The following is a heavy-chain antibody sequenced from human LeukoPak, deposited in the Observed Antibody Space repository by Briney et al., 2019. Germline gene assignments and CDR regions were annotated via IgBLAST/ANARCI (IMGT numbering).Heavy chain of an antibody. CDR1: GGSFSGYY. CDR2: INHSGST. Sequence: NPSETLSLTCAVYGGSFSGYYWSWIRQPPGKGLEWIGEINHSGSTNYNPSLKSRVTISVDTSKNQFSLKLSSVTAADTAVYYCARGIRGFDPWGQGTLVTVSS. V-gene: IGHV4-34*01. D-gene: IGHD3-3*02. J-gene: IGHJ5*02. CDR3: ARGIRGFDP.